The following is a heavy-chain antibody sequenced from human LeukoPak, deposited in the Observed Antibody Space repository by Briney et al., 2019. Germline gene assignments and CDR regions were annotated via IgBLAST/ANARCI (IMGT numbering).Heavy chain of an antibody. D-gene: IGHD4-17*01. Sequence: GASVKVSCKASGYTFTGYYMHWVRQAPGQGLEWMGWINPNSGGTNYAQKFQGRVTMTRDTSISTAYMELSRLRSDATAVYYCAIDYGDQSRFDPWGQGTLVTVSS. CDR3: AIDYGDQSRFDP. V-gene: IGHV1-2*02. J-gene: IGHJ5*02. CDR2: INPNSGGT. CDR1: GYTFTGYY.